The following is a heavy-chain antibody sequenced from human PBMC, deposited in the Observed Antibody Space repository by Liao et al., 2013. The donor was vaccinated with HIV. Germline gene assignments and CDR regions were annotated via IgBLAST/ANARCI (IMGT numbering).Heavy chain of an antibody. Sequence: QVQLQESGPGLVKPSQTLSLTCTVSGGSISSSDYYWSWIRQPPGKGLEWIGYIYYSGSTYYNPSLKSRVTISVDTSKNQFSLKLSSVTAADTAVYYCARVLRFEAYYYYYYMDVWGKGTTVTVSS. V-gene: IGHV4-30-4*08. CDR3: ARVLRFEAYYYYYYMDV. J-gene: IGHJ6*03. CDR1: GGSISSSDYY. D-gene: IGHD3-3*01. CDR2: IYYSGST.